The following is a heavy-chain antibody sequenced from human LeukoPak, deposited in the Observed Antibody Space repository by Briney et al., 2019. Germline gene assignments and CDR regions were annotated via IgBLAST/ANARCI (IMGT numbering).Heavy chain of an antibody. V-gene: IGHV3-7*01. CDR2: IKQDGSEK. CDR3: ARDLARYCSSTSCYMGGAFDY. J-gene: IGHJ4*02. Sequence: GGSLRFSCAASGFTFSSYWMSWVRQAPGKGLEWVANIKQDGSEKYYVDSVKGRFTISRDNAKDSLYLQMNSLRAEDTAVYYCARDLARYCSSTSCYMGGAFDYWGQGTLVTVSS. D-gene: IGHD2-2*02. CDR1: GFTFSSYW.